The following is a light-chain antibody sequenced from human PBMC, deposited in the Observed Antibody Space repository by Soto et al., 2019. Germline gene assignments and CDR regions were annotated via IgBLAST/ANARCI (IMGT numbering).Light chain of an antibody. Sequence: EIVMTQSPDTLSVSPGERATLSCRASQSIRGSLAWYQQKPGQAPRLLIYDASTGATGIPDRFSASGSGTEFTRTISSLQSEDFAVYYCQQYNKWPLSFGGGTKVELK. CDR1: QSIRGS. CDR2: DAS. V-gene: IGKV3-15*01. J-gene: IGKJ4*01. CDR3: QQYNKWPLS.